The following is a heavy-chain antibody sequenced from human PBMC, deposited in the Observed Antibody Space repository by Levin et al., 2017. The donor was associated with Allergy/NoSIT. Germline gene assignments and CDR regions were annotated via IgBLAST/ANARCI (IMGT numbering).Heavy chain of an antibody. Sequence: ASVKVSCKVSGYTLTELSMHWVRQAPGKGLEWMGGFDPEDGETIYAQKFQGRVTMTEDTSTDTAYMELSSLRSEDTAVYYCATFLVPDYDFWSGYSKGAFDIWGQGTMVTVSS. CDR3: ATFLVPDYDFWSGYSKGAFDI. J-gene: IGHJ3*02. D-gene: IGHD3-3*01. CDR2: FDPEDGET. V-gene: IGHV1-24*01. CDR1: GYTLTELS.